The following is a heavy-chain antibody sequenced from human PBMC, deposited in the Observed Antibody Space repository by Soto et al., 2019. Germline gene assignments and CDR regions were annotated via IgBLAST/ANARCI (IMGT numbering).Heavy chain of an antibody. CDR2: ISSSGSTI. Sequence: GGSLRLSCAASGFTFSDYYMSWIRQAPGKGLEWVSYISSSGSTIYYADSVKGRFTISRDNAKNSLYLQMDSLRAEDTAVYYCARDKDSSGYYHFGYWGQGPLVTVSS. CDR1: GFTFSDYY. J-gene: IGHJ4*02. CDR3: ARDKDSSGYYHFGY. V-gene: IGHV3-11*01. D-gene: IGHD3-22*01.